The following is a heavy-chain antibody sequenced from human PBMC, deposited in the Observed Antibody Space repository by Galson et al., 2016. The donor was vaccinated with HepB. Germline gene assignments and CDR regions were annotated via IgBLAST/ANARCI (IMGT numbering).Heavy chain of an antibody. Sequence: SCKVSGETLTYLSIHWLRQAPGKGLEWLGGFDPDDGETDYAQRLAGRPTLTEDTSTGTAYMDLSSLRSEDTAVYYCAIGDVYDTSAFLWVVGSFDYWGQGTLVTVSS. CDR3: AIGDVYDTSAFLWVVGSFDY. J-gene: IGHJ4*02. CDR1: GETLTYLS. D-gene: IGHD3-22*01. V-gene: IGHV1-24*01. CDR2: FDPDDGET.